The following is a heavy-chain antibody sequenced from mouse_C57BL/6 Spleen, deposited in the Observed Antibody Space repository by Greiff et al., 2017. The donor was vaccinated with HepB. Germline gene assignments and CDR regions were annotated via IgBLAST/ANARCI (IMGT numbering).Heavy chain of an antibody. CDR3: ARHSSGYPFAY. Sequence: VQLQQPGAELVMPGASVKLSCKASGYTFTSYWMHWVKQRPGQGLEWIGEIDPSDSYTNYNQKFKGKSTLTVDKSSSTAYMQLSSLTSEDSAVYYCARHSSGYPFAYWGQGTLVTVSA. D-gene: IGHD3-2*02. CDR2: IDPSDSYT. CDR1: GYTFTSYW. V-gene: IGHV1-69*01. J-gene: IGHJ3*01.